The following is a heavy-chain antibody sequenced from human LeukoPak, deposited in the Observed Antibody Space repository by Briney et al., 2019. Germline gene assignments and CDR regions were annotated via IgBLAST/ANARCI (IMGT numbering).Heavy chain of an antibody. V-gene: IGHV3-53*01. CDR2: IYSDGST. D-gene: IGHD1-26*01. Sequence: GGSLRLSCAASGFIVSSNYMSWVRQAPGKGLEWVSVIYSDGSTYYADSVKGRFTISRDNSKNTLYLQMNSLRAEDTAVYYCTTDLRWELLTAYWGQGTLVTVSS. J-gene: IGHJ4*02. CDR3: TTDLRWELLTAY. CDR1: GFIVSSNY.